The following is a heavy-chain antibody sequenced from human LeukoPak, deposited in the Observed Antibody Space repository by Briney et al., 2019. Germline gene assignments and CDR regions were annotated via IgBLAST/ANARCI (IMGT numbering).Heavy chain of an antibody. CDR2: IYYSGST. D-gene: IGHD6-19*01. CDR1: GGSISSSSYY. Sequence: SETLSLTCTVSGGSISSSSYYWGWIRQPPGKGLEWIGSIYYSGSTYYNPSLKSRVTISVDTSKNQFSLKLSSVTAADTAVYYCARDYDRQWLTPADFDYWGQGTLVTVSS. V-gene: IGHV4-39*02. CDR3: ARDYDRQWLTPADFDY. J-gene: IGHJ4*02.